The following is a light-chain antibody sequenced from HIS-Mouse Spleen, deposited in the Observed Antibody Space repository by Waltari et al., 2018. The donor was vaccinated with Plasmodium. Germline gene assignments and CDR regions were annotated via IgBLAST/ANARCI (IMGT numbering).Light chain of an antibody. CDR1: QRVSSN. J-gene: IGKJ3*01. CDR2: GAS. V-gene: IGKV3-15*01. Sequence: EIVMTQSPATLSVSPGERATLSCRASQRVSSNLPWYQQKPGQAPRILIDGASTRATGIPARFSGSGSGTEFTLTISSLQSEDFAVYYCQQYNNWSFTFGPGTKVDIK. CDR3: QQYNNWSFT.